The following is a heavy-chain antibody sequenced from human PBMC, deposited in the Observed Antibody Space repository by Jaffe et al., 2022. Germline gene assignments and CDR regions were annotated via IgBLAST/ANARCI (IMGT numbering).Heavy chain of an antibody. CDR1: GFTFSSYS. D-gene: IGHD3-10*01. CDR3: ARVGENMVQDTISGYFDY. J-gene: IGHJ4*02. Sequence: EVQLVESGGGLVKPGGSLRLSCAASGFTFSSYSMNWVRQAPGKGLEWVSSISSSSSYIYYADSVKGRFTISRDNAKNSLYLQMNSLRAEDTAVYYCARVGENMVQDTISGYFDYWGQGTLVTVSS. V-gene: IGHV3-21*01. CDR2: ISSSSSYI.